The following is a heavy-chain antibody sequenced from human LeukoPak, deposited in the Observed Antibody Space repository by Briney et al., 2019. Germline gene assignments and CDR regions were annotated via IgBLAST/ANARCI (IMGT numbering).Heavy chain of an antibody. V-gene: IGHV4-4*02. CDR2: IYHSGST. J-gene: IGHJ4*02. D-gene: IGHD3-10*01. CDR3: ARDLTMVRGVRLDC. CDR1: GGSISSSNW. Sequence: PSGTLSLTCAVSGGSISSSNWWSWVRQPPGKGLEWIGEIYHSGSTYYNPSLKSRVTISIDTSNNQFSLKLSSVTAADTAVYYCARDLTMVRGVRLDCWGQGTLVTVSS.